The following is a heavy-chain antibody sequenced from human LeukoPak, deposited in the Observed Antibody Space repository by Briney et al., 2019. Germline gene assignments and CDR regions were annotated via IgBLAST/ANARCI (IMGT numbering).Heavy chain of an antibody. CDR2: IYYSGST. CDR3: ARRHYYDSRRRFDP. D-gene: IGHD3-22*01. J-gene: IGHJ5*02. Sequence: SETLSLTCTVSSGSISSSSYYWGWIRQPPGKGLEWIGSIYYSGSTYYNPSLKSRGTISVDTSKNQFSLKLSSVTAADTAVYYCARRHYYDSRRRFDPWGQGTLVTVSS. CDR1: SGSISSSSYY. V-gene: IGHV4-39*01.